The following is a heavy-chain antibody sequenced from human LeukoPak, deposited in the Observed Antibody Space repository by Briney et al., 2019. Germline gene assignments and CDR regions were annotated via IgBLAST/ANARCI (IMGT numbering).Heavy chain of an antibody. V-gene: IGHV3-48*03. CDR1: GFTFRGYE. D-gene: IGHD3-22*01. Sequence: GGSLRLSCAASGFTFRGYEMNWVRQAPGKGLEWISYICGRGKTIYYADSVKGRFTISRDDAKNFLYLQMDSLRAEDTAVYYCTRHSDSSIYLRWFDPWGQGTLVTVSS. CDR3: TRHSDSSIYLRWFDP. J-gene: IGHJ5*02. CDR2: ICGRGKTI.